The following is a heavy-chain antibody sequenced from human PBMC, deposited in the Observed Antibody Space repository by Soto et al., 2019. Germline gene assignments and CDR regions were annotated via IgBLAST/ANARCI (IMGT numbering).Heavy chain of an antibody. Sequence: QVLLVESGGGVVQPGGSLTLSCVDSGFTFNSHGMHWVRQAPGKGLEWVAVISYDGSNKYYADSVKGRFTISRDNSKNTVYLQLNSLRAEVTALYYCAQDRTATLAEVSWLESWGQGPLVTVS. J-gene: IGHJ5*02. V-gene: IGHV3-30*18. D-gene: IGHD5-12*01. CDR2: ISYDGSNK. CDR3: AQDRTATLAEVSWLES. CDR1: GFTFNSHG.